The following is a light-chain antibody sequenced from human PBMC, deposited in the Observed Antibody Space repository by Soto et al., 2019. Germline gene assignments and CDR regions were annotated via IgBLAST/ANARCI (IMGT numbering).Light chain of an antibody. V-gene: IGKV1-39*01. CDR3: QQSFTTPLT. CDR2: VAS. Sequence: DIQVTQYTSSLSASVGDRVTITCRASQSIGRFLNWHQQKPGKAPNVLINVASTLRSGVPSRFSGSGSGTDFNLTINSLQPEDFATYFCQQSFTTPLTFGGGTKVDI. CDR1: QSIGRF. J-gene: IGKJ4*01.